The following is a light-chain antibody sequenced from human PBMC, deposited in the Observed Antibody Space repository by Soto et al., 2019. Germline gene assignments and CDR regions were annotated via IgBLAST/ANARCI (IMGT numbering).Light chain of an antibody. J-gene: IGKJ1*01. V-gene: IGKV3-20*01. Sequence: EIVLTQSPGTLSLSPGERATLSCRASQSVSSSYLAWYQQKPGQAPRLLIYGASSRATGIPDRFSGSGSGTDFTLTISRLEPEDFAVYYCQQYGSSPETFGQGTKGDI. CDR1: QSVSSSY. CDR2: GAS. CDR3: QQYGSSPET.